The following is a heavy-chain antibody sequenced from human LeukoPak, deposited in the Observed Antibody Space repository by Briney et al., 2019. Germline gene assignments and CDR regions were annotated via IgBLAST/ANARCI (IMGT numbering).Heavy chain of an antibody. Sequence: GGSLRLSCAASGFTLSGYWMHWVRQAPGKGLVWVSHINSDGTNTRYADSVKGRFTISRDNARNTLYLQMRSLRADDTAVYYCARIGSNAALDYGGQGALVTVS. CDR1: GFTLSGYW. D-gene: IGHD6-13*01. CDR3: ARIGSNAALDY. CDR2: INSDGTNT. V-gene: IGHV3-74*01. J-gene: IGHJ4*02.